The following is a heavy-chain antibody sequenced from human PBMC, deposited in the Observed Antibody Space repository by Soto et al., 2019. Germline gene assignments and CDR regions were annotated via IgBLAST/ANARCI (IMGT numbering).Heavy chain of an antibody. V-gene: IGHV3-23*01. CDR1: GFTFNNYA. Sequence: EVQLLESGGGLVQPGGSLRLSCVVSGFTFNNYAMNWVRQAPGKGLEWVSGISASGGSTYYADSVKGRFTISRDSSKHTLYLQMNSLRADDTAIYDCAIHFYYGSGSYYAVDYWGQGPLVTVSS. CDR2: ISASGGST. CDR3: AIHFYYGSGSYYAVDY. D-gene: IGHD3-10*01. J-gene: IGHJ4*02.